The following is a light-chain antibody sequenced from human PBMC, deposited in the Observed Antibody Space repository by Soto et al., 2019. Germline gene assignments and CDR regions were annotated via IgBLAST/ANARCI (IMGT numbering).Light chain of an antibody. J-gene: IGKJ1*01. CDR3: QQYYHWLPR. Sequence: GMELSPATVSVYAGDTTTLSCPASQSVSSSLAWYQQKPGQPPRLLIYGSSTRATGVPARFSGSGSGTEFTLTCSRLQSEDFAVYSCQQYYHWLPRFGQGTLVDIK. V-gene: IGKV3-15*01. CDR1: QSVSSS. CDR2: GSS.